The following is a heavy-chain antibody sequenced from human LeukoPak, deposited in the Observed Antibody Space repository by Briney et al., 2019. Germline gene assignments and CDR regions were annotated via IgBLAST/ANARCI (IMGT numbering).Heavy chain of an antibody. V-gene: IGHV3-48*01. CDR3: AKEGLTIPP. CDR1: GFTFSSYS. Sequence: GGSLRLSCAASGFTFSSYSMNWVRQAPGKGPEWVSYISSSSSTIYYADSVKGRFTISRDNAKNSLYLQMNSLRAEDTAVYYCAKEGLTIPPGGQGTLVTVSS. J-gene: IGHJ4*02. D-gene: IGHD3-3*01. CDR2: ISSSSSTI.